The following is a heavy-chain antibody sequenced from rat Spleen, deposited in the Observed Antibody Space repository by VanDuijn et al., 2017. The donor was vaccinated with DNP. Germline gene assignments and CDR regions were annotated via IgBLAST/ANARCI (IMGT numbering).Heavy chain of an antibody. CDR3: ARLGYGYNSGYFDY. CDR2: ISYEGSST. CDR1: GFTFSDYY. V-gene: IGHV5-22*01. D-gene: IGHD1-9*01. J-gene: IGHJ2*01. Sequence: EVQLVESGGGLVQPGRSLKLSCAASGFTFSDYYMAWVRQAPKKGLEWVASISYEGSSTYYGDSEKGRFTISRDNAKSTLYLQMNSLRSEDTATYYCARLGYGYNSGYFDYWGQGVMVTVSS.